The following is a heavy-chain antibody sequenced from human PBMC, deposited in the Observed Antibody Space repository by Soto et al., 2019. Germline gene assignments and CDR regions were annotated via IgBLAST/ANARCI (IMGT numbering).Heavy chain of an antibody. D-gene: IGHD6-19*01. CDR1: GGSISGYY. V-gene: IGHV4-59*01. Sequence: PSETLSLTCTVSGGSISGYYWSWIRQPPGKGLEWIGYMYNTGSTVYNPSFKSRVTISVDTSKNQFSLKLNSVTAADTAVYYCARHRGIAVAGTDFWGQGTLVTVSS. CDR3: ARHRGIAVAGTDF. CDR2: MYNTGST. J-gene: IGHJ4*02.